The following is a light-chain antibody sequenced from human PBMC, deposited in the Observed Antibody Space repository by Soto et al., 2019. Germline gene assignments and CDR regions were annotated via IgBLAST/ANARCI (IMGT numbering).Light chain of an antibody. Sequence: DIQMTQSPSSLSASVGDRVTITCRASQSISSYLNWYQLKPGKAPKLLIYAASSLQSGVPSRFSGSGSGTDFTLTISSLQPEDFATYYCQQSYSTSWTFGQGTKVDIK. CDR1: QSISSY. CDR2: AAS. J-gene: IGKJ1*01. V-gene: IGKV1-39*01. CDR3: QQSYSTSWT.